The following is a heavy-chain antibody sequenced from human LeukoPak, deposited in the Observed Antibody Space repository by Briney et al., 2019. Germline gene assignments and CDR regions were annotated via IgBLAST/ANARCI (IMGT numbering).Heavy chain of an antibody. J-gene: IGHJ3*02. V-gene: IGHV1-69*13. D-gene: IGHD3-3*01. CDR2: IIPIFGTA. CDR1: GGTFSSYA. Sequence: SVKVSCKASGGTFSSYAISWVRQAPGQGLEWMGGIIPIFGTANYAQKFQGRVTITADESTSTAYMELSSLRSEDTAVYYCARPPIFGVVIVAFDIWGQGTMVTVSS. CDR3: ARPPIFGVVIVAFDI.